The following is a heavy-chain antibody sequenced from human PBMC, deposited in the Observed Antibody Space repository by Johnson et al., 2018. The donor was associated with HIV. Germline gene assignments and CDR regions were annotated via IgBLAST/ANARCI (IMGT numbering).Heavy chain of an antibody. CDR2: INWNGGST. Sequence: QVQLVESGGGVVQPGRSLRLSCAASGFTFSSYSLHWVRQAPGQGLEWVSGINWNGGSTDYADSVKGRFTISRDNSKNTLYLQMNSLRGEDTAVYYCARVWVVEVARGAFDIWGQGTMVTVSS. CDR3: ARVWVVEVARGAFDI. CDR1: GFTFSSYS. J-gene: IGHJ3*02. D-gene: IGHD2-15*01. V-gene: IGHV3-NL1*01.